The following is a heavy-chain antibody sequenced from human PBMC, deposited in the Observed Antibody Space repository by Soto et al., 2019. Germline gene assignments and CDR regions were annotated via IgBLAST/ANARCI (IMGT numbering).Heavy chain of an antibody. CDR1: GFPFSSFT. D-gene: IGHD6-19*01. V-gene: IGHV3-23*01. Sequence: EVQLLDSGGGLVQPGGSLRLSCAASGFPFSSFTMSWVRQAPGKGLEWVSSISGGGGSTYYADSVKGRFTISRDNSKNTLYLQVNNLRADATAVYSCAKGGDSGWYFFDYWGQGTLVTVSS. CDR2: ISGGGGST. J-gene: IGHJ4*02. CDR3: AKGGDSGWYFFDY.